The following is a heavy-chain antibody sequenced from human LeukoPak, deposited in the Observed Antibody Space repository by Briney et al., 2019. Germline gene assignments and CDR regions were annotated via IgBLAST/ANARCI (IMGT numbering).Heavy chain of an antibody. D-gene: IGHD4-17*01. CDR2: IKEDGSEK. CDR1: GFIFSTYR. CDR3: AKEGNGDYYFDY. J-gene: IGHJ4*02. Sequence: PGGSLRLSCSASGFIFSTYRMNWVRQAPGKGLEWVANIKEDGSEKDYADSVKGRFTISRDNSKNTLYLQMNSLRAEDTAIYYCAKEGNGDYYFDYWGQGTLVTVSS. V-gene: IGHV3-7*03.